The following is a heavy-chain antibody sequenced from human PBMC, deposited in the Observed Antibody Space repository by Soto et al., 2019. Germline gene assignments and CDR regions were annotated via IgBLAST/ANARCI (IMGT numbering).Heavy chain of an antibody. CDR2: ISSSSTYI. CDR3: ASQTSGYYYYGMDV. Sequence: LSCAASGFTSSSYSMDWVRQAPGKGLEWVSSISSSSTYIHYADSVKGRFTISRDNAKNSLYLQMNSLSAEDTAVYYCASQTSGYYYYGMDVWGQGTTVTVSS. J-gene: IGHJ6*02. V-gene: IGHV3-21*01. CDR1: GFTSSSYS.